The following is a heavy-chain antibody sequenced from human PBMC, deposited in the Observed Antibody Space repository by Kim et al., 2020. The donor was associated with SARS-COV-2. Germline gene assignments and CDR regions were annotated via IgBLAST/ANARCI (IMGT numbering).Heavy chain of an antibody. CDR2: IYWDDEK. CDR3: AHSSRLRYCSISNCYYCGN. CDR1: GFSLSTSGVA. D-gene: IGHD2-15*01. V-gene: IGHV2-5*02. Sequence: SGPTLVKPTQTLTLTCSFSGFSLSTSGVAVGWIRQPPGKALEWLALIYWDDEKRYSPSLKSRLTITKDTSKNQVVLTMTNMDPVDTATYYCAHSSRLRYCSISNCYYCGNWGQGTLVTVSS. J-gene: IGHJ4*02.